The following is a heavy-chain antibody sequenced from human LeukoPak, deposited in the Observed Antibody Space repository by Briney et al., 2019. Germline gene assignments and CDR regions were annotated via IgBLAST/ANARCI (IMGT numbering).Heavy chain of an antibody. J-gene: IGHJ6*02. CDR1: GFTFSSYA. Sequence: AGGSLRLSCAASGFTFSSYAMSWVRQAPGKGLEWVSAISGSGGSTYYADSVKGRFTISRDNSKNTLYLQMNSLRAEDTAVYYCAKGVVGWYNYYYGMDVWGQGTTVTVSS. D-gene: IGHD6-19*01. CDR2: ISGSGGST. V-gene: IGHV3-23*01. CDR3: AKGVVGWYNYYYGMDV.